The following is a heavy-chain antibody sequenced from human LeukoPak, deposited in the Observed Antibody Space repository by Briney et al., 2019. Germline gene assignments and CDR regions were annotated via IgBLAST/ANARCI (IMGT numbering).Heavy chain of an antibody. J-gene: IGHJ4*02. V-gene: IGHV1-2*02. CDR1: GYTFTDYY. CDR3: ARDEGPPRYNWNYGGPDF. CDR2: INPNSGGT. D-gene: IGHD1-7*01. Sequence: ASVKVSCKASGYTFTDYYIHWVRQAPGQGLEWMGWINPNSGGTGYAQKFQGRVTMTRDTSTSTVYMELSSLSSEDTAVYYCARDEGPPRYNWNYGGPDFWGQGTLVTVLS.